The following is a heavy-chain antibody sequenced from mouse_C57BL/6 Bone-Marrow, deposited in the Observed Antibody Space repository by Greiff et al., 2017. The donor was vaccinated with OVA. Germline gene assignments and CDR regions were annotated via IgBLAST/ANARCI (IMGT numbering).Heavy chain of an antibody. CDR1: GFNIKTTY. CDR3: ARDKGY. Sequence: EVQLKESVAELVRPGASVKLSCTASGFNIKTTYMHWVKQRPEQGLEWLGRIDPANGNTKYAPKFQGKATITADTSSNTAYLQLSSLTSEDTAIYYCARDKGYWGQGTTLTVSS. V-gene: IGHV14-3*01. J-gene: IGHJ2*01. CDR2: IDPANGNT.